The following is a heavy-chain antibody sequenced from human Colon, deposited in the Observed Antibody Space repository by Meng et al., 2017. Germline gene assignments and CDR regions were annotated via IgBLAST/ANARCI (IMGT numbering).Heavy chain of an antibody. D-gene: IGHD1-26*01. CDR1: GGSFSGYY. J-gene: IGHJ3*02. CDR2: INHSGST. CDR3: AMLWELLSGAFDI. V-gene: IGHV4-34*01. Sequence: SETLSLTCAVYGGSFSGYYWSWIRQPPGKGLEWIGEINHSGSTNYHPSLKSRVTISVDTSKNQFSLKLSSVTAADTAVYYCAMLWELLSGAFDIWGQGTMVTVSS.